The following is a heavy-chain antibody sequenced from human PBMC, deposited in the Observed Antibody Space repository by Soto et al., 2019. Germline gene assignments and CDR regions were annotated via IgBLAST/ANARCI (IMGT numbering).Heavy chain of an antibody. CDR2: ISRNSGSI. Sequence: EVQLVESGGGLVQPGRSLRLSCAASGFTFDDYAMQWVRQAPGKGLEWVSGISRNSGSIGYADSVKGRFTISRDNAKNSVYLQMNSLRAEDTALYYCAKDIGGGYCSGGSCYSFYFDYWGQGTLVTVSS. CDR1: GFTFDDYA. D-gene: IGHD2-15*01. V-gene: IGHV3-9*01. CDR3: AKDIGGGYCSGGSCYSFYFDY. J-gene: IGHJ4*02.